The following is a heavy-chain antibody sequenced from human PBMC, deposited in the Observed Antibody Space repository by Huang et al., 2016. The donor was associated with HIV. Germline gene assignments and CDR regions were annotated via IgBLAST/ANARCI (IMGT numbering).Heavy chain of an antibody. J-gene: IGHJ6*02. CDR2: IVKGGRT. V-gene: IGHV4-39*01. CDR1: GGSISSSDYF. D-gene: IGHD5-18*01. Sequence: QVHLQESGPGLVKSSETLSLSCSVSGGSISSSDYFWGWVRQSPGKGLEWIASIVKGGRTYFNPSLKSRLSISVDMSSSQFSLKMTSVTAADTAIYYCARHRTIHTSAYGMDVWGQGTRVTVFS. CDR3: ARHRTIHTSAYGMDV.